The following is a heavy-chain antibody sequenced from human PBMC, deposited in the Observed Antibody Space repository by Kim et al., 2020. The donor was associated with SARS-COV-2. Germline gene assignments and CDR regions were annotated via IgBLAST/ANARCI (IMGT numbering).Heavy chain of an antibody. CDR3: ARAPPTRITMVRGVIRTSRYYFDY. CDR1: GGSFSGYY. Sequence: SETLSLTCAVYGGSFSGYYWSWIRQPPGKGLEWIGEINHSGSTNYNPSLKSRVTISVDTSKNQFSLKLSSVTAADTAVYYCARAPPTRITMVRGVIRTSRYYFDYWGQGTLVTVSS. J-gene: IGHJ4*02. D-gene: IGHD3-10*01. CDR2: INHSGST. V-gene: IGHV4-34*01.